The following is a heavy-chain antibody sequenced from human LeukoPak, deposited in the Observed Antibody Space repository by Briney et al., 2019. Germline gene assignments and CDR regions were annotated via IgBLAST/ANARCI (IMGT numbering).Heavy chain of an antibody. CDR2: IYHTGST. V-gene: IGHV4-30-4*02. Sequence: PSETLSLTCTVSGVSMSSGNYYWSWIRQPPGKDLEWIGYIYHTGSTYYSPSLKNRVTISVDTSKKQFSLRLSSVTAADTAVYYCARGTMGATHFDYWGQGTLVTVSS. CDR1: GVSMSSGNYY. J-gene: IGHJ4*02. D-gene: IGHD1-26*01. CDR3: ARGTMGATHFDY.